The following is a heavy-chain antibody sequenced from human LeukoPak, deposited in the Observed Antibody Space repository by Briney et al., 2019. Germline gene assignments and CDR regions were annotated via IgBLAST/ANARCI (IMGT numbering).Heavy chain of an antibody. Sequence: ASVKVSCKASGYTFTGYYTHWVRQAPGQGLEWMGWINPKSGGTNYAQKFQGRVTMTRDTSISTAFMELSRLTSDDTAVYYCARDLAAITTGSHNWFDPWGQGTLVTVSS. CDR2: INPKSGGT. D-gene: IGHD3-22*01. CDR1: GYTFTGYY. J-gene: IGHJ5*02. V-gene: IGHV1-2*02. CDR3: ARDLAAITTGSHNWFDP.